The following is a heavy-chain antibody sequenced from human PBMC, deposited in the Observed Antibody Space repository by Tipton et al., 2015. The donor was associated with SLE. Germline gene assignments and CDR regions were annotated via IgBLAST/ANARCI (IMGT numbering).Heavy chain of an antibody. J-gene: IGHJ3*02. CDR2: IYSGGST. Sequence: SLRLSCAASGFTFSSYGMHWVRQAPGKGLEWVAVIYSGGSTYYADSVKGRFTISRDNSKNTLYLQMNSLRAEDTAVYYCAGGDGYSSSSDAFDIWGQGTMVTVSS. D-gene: IGHD6-6*01. V-gene: IGHV3-NL1*01. CDR3: AGGDGYSSSSDAFDI. CDR1: GFTFSSYG.